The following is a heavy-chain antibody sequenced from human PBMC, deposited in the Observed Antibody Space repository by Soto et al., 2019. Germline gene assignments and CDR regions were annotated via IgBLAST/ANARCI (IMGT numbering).Heavy chain of an antibody. CDR2: ISYDGSNT. CDR3: ARYGSMIVVAYAFDI. D-gene: IGHD3-22*01. V-gene: IGHV3-30-3*01. CDR1: GFTFSSYA. J-gene: IGHJ3*02. Sequence: QVQLVESGGGVVQPGRSLRLSCAASGFTFSSYAMNWVRQAPGKGLEWVAVISYDGSNTYYADSVKGRFTISRDNSKNTLYLQMNSLRAEDTAVYYCARYGSMIVVAYAFDIWGQGTMVTVSS.